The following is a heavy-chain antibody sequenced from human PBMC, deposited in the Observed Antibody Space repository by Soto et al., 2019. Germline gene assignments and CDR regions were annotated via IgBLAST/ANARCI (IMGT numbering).Heavy chain of an antibody. CDR2: FDPEDGET. J-gene: IGHJ4*02. V-gene: IGHV1-24*01. CDR3: ATQLRYFDWAAY. Sequence: GASVKVSCKVSGYTLTELSMHWVRQAPGKGLEWMGGFDPEDGETIYAQKFQGRVTMTEDTSTDTAYMELSSLRSEDTAVYYCATQLRYFDWAAYWSQGTLVTVSS. CDR1: GYTLTELS. D-gene: IGHD3-9*01.